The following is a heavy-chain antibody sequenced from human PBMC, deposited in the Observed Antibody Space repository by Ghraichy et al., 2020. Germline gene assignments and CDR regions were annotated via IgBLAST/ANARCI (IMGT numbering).Heavy chain of an antibody. CDR3: AKLGQMAVDY. D-gene: IGHD5-24*01. CDR1: GFIFSDDD. J-gene: IGHJ4*02. CDR2: ISYDGGKK. Sequence: GGSLRLSCAASGFIFSDDDMNWVRQAPGKGLEWVAVISYDGGKKYYADSVKGRFTISRDNSKNTLYLQMNSLRPEDTAVYYCAKLGQMAVDYWGQGTLVTVSS. V-gene: IGHV3-30*18.